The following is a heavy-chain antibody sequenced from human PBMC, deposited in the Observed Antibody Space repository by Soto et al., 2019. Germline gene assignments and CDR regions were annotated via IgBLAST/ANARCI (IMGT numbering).Heavy chain of an antibody. J-gene: IGHJ4*02. D-gene: IGHD3-22*01. V-gene: IGHV3-30*18. CDR1: GFTFSSYG. CDR2: ISYDGSNK. Sequence: LRLSCAASGFTFSSYGMHWVRQAPGKGLEWVAVISYDGSNKYYADSVKGRFTISRDNSKNTLYLQMNSLRAEDTAVYYCAKLGLSYYDSRGSRPVGVDYWGQGTLVTVSS. CDR3: AKLGLSYYDSRGSRPVGVDY.